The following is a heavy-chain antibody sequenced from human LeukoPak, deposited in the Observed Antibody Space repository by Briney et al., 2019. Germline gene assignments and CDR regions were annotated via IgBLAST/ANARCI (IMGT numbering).Heavy chain of an antibody. Sequence: SETLSLTCTVSGGSISSGGYYWSWIRQPPGKGLEWIGYIYHSGSTYYNPSLKSRVTISVDTSKNQFSLKLSSVTAADTAVYYCARRGPQPDYYYYGMDVWGQGTTVTVSS. CDR1: GGSISSGGYY. V-gene: IGHV4-30-2*02. D-gene: IGHD1-14*01. J-gene: IGHJ6*02. CDR2: IYHSGST. CDR3: ARRGPQPDYYYYGMDV.